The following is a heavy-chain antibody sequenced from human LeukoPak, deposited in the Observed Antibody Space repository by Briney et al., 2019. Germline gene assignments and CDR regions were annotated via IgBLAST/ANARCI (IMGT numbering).Heavy chain of an antibody. CDR1: GFTFSSFE. CDR3: ARRFDI. J-gene: IGHJ3*02. V-gene: IGHV3-48*03. Sequence: GGSLRLSCAASGFTFSSFEMNWVRQAPGKGLEWVSDIGSDGTTIYYADSVKGRFTISKANAKNSLHLQMNSLRAENTSVYYCARRFDIWGQGTMVTVSS. CDR2: IGSDGTTI.